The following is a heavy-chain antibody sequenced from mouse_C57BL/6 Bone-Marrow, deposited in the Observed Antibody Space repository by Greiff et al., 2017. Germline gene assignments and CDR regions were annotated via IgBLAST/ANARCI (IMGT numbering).Heavy chain of an antibody. J-gene: IGHJ2*01. CDR2: IDPSDSST. CDR1: GYTFTSYW. V-gene: IGHV1-69*01. CDR3: ARGDY. Sequence: VQLQQPGAELVMPGASVKLSCKASGYTFTSYWMHWVKQRPGQGLEWIGEIDPSDSSTNYNQKFKGKSTLTVDNSSSTAYMQLSSLTSEDSAVYYCARGDYWGQGTTLTVSS.